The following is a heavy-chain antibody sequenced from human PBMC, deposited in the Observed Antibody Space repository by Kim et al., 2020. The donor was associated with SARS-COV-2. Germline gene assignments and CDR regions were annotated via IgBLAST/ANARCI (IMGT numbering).Heavy chain of an antibody. Sequence: SVKVSCKASGGTFSSYAISWVRQAPGQGLEWMGGIIPIFGTANYAQKFQGRVTITADESTSTAYMELSSLRSEDTAVYYCARDYYYYSSGYYFPEVYFDYWGQGTLVTVSS. CDR2: IIPIFGTA. CDR1: GGTFSSYA. V-gene: IGHV1-69*13. D-gene: IGHD3-22*01. CDR3: ARDYYYYSSGYYFPEVYFDY. J-gene: IGHJ4*02.